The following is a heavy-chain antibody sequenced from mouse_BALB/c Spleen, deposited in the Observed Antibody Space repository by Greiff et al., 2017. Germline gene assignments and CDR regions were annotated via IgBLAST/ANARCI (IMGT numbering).Heavy chain of an antibody. CDR1: GYTFTSYW. V-gene: IGHV1-7*01. J-gene: IGHJ2*01. CDR3: ARDYYGSSFDY. CDR2: INPSTGYT. D-gene: IGHD1-1*01. Sequence: QVQLKESGAELAKPGASVKMSCKASGYTFTSYWMHWVKQRPGQGLEWIGYINPSTGYTEYNQKFKDKATLTADKSSSTAYMQLSSLTSEDSAVYYCARDYYGSSFDYWGQGTTLTVSS.